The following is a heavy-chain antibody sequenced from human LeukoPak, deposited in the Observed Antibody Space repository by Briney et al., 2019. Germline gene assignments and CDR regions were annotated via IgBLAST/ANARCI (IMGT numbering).Heavy chain of an antibody. V-gene: IGHV5-51*01. CDR3: ARRAKLTGRAWFDP. CDR2: IYPGESDT. J-gene: IGHJ5*02. D-gene: IGHD3-9*01. Sequence: GAPLKISSKGSGYTFTSSLCGWVRQLPGKGLEWMGIIYPGESDTRYSPSFQGQVTISADKSISTAYLQWSSLKASDTAMYYCARRAKLTGRAWFDPWGQGTLVTVSS. CDR1: GYTFTSSL.